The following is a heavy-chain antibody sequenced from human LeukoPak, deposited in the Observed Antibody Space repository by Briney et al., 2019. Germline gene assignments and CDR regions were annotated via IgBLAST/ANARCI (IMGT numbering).Heavy chain of an antibody. J-gene: IGHJ4*02. V-gene: IGHV4-39*01. D-gene: IGHD3-22*01. CDR2: MYYSGST. Sequence: SQTLSLTCTLSGDFITGSTYYWGWIRQPPGKGLEWIGSMYYSGSTYSNPSLRSRVTMSADTSKNQFSLNLKSVTAADTAVYYCARQYYDSTGYYYFDYWGQGTLVTVSS. CDR1: GDFITGSTYY. CDR3: ARQYYDSTGYYYFDY.